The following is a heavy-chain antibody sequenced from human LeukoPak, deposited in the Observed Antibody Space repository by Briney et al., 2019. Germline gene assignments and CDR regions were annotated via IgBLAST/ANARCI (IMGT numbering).Heavy chain of an antibody. CDR2: INHSGST. Sequence: KSSETLSLTCAVYGGSFSGYYWSWIRQPPGKGLEWIGEINHSGSTNYNPSLKSRVTISVDTSKNQFSLKLSSVTAADTAVYYCAREAGSSSNWFDPWGQGTLVTVSS. D-gene: IGHD6-13*01. CDR1: GGSFSGYY. CDR3: AREAGSSSNWFDP. J-gene: IGHJ5*02. V-gene: IGHV4-34*01.